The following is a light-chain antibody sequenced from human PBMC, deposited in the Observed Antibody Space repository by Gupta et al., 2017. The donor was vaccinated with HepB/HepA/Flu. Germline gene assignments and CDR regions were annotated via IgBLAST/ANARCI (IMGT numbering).Light chain of an antibody. CDR1: QGIGTY. Sequence: DIKMTQSPSSLSASVGDRVTITCRASQGIGTYLNWYQQRPGKAPNVLIYVASTLESGVPSRFGGSGSGTDFTLTISNLQPEDFGTYFCQQSYKIPRTFGQGTEVEMK. CDR3: QQSYKIPRT. J-gene: IGKJ1*01. V-gene: IGKV1-39*01. CDR2: VAS.